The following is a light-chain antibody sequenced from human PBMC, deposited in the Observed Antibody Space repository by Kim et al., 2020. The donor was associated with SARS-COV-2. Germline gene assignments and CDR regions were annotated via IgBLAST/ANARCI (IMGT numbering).Light chain of an antibody. Sequence: ASVADGFTITCRASQRIRNYLAWYQQKPGEAPKLLIYAASTLQFGVSTRFSGSGSGTEFTLTISDLQPEDVATYYCQKYDTAPWTFGHGTKVDIK. J-gene: IGKJ1*01. V-gene: IGKV1-27*01. CDR3: QKYDTAPWT. CDR2: AAS. CDR1: QRIRNY.